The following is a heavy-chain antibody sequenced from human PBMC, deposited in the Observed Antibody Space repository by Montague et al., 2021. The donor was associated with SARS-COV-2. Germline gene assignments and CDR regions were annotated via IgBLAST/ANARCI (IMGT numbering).Heavy chain of an antibody. V-gene: IGHV4-61*08. CDR3: ARERGYQLLSGWFDP. D-gene: IGHD2-2*01. CDR1: GASISSGDDY. J-gene: IGHJ5*02. Sequence: SETLSLTCTVSGASISSGDDYWTWLRQPPGKGLEWIGYMSYNGTTNYSPSLKGRVSISVDTSKNQFSLEMNSVTAADTAVYYCARERGYQLLSGWFDPWGQGTLVTVSS. CDR2: MSYNGTT.